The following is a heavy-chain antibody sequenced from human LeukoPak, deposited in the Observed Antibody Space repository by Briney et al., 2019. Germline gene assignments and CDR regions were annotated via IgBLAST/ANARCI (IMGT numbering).Heavy chain of an antibody. D-gene: IGHD2-8*01. Sequence: GGSLRLSCAASGFTFSSYAMSWVRQAPGKGLEWVSAISGSGGSTYYADSVKGRFTISRDNSKNTLYLQMNSLRAEDTAVYYCAKALHCTNGVCYKTAAAINWGQGTLVTVSS. CDR2: ISGSGGST. J-gene: IGHJ4*02. V-gene: IGHV3-23*01. CDR1: GFTFSSYA. CDR3: AKALHCTNGVCYKTAAAIN.